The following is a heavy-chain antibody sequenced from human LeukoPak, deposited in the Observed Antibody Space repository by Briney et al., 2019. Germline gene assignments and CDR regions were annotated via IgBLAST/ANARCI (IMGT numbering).Heavy chain of an antibody. J-gene: IGHJ5*02. D-gene: IGHD5-12*01. V-gene: IGHV1-69*04. CDR3: ARDGVASLLDP. CDR2: IIPMLGIA. CDR1: GGTFSSYA. Sequence: SVKVSCKASGGTFSSYAISWVRQAPGQGLEWMGRIIPMLGIANYAQKFQGRVTITADKSTSTAYMELSSLRSEDTAVYYCARDGVASLLDPWDQGTLVTVSS.